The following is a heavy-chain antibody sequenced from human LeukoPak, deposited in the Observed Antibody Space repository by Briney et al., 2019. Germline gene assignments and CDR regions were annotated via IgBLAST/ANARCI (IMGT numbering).Heavy chain of an antibody. J-gene: IGHJ4*02. Sequence: GGSLRLSCAASGFTFSSYAMSWVRQAPGKGLEWVSGISGSGGSTYYADSVKGRFTISRDNSKNTLYLQMNSLRAEDTAVYYCAKDWDFYGYLSPWASQGENYYFDYWGQGTLVTVSS. CDR1: GFTFSSYA. D-gene: IGHD5-18*01. CDR3: AKDWDFYGYLSPWASQGENYYFDY. V-gene: IGHV3-23*01. CDR2: ISGSGGST.